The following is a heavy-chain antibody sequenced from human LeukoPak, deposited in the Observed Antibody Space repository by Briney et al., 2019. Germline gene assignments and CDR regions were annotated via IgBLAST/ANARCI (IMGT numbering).Heavy chain of an antibody. CDR3: ARLRVGATGYFDS. Sequence: SETLSLTCTVSGGSISSSSYHWGWICQPPGKGLEWIGSVYYSGSTYNNPSLKSRVTISVDTSKKQFSLKMSSVTAADTAVYYCARLRVGATGYFDSWGQGTLVTVSS. CDR2: VYYSGST. V-gene: IGHV4-39*01. J-gene: IGHJ4*02. CDR1: GGSISSSSYH. D-gene: IGHD1-26*01.